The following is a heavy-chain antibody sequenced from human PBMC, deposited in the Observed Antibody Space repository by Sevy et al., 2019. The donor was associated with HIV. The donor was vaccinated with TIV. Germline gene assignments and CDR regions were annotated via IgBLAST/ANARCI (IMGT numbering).Heavy chain of an antibody. J-gene: IGHJ3*02. V-gene: IGHV3-48*02. Sequence: GGSLRLSCAASGFTFSSYSMNWVRQAPGKGLEWVSYISSSSSTIYYADSVKGRFTISRDNAKNSLYLQMNSLRDEDTAVYYCARDLTFAGGWDDAFDIWGQGTMVTVSS. CDR1: GFTFSSYS. D-gene: IGHD1-26*01. CDR3: ARDLTFAGGWDDAFDI. CDR2: ISSSSSTI.